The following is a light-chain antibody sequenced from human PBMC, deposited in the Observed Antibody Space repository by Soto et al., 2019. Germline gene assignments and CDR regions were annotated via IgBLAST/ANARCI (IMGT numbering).Light chain of an antibody. Sequence: QTALTQPASVSGSPGQSIAISCTGTSGDVRGYDYVSWYQQHPDKAPKLMIYEVTKRPSWVSNRFSGSKSGNTASLTISGLQPEDEADYYCCSHTSGSTRVFGSGTKLTVL. CDR3: CSHTSGSTRV. J-gene: IGLJ1*01. V-gene: IGLV2-14*01. CDR1: SGDVRGYDY. CDR2: EVT.